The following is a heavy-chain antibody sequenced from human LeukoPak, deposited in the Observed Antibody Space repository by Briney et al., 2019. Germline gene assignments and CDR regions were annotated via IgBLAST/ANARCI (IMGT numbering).Heavy chain of an antibody. CDR2: ISSNGGST. CDR1: GFTFSSYA. J-gene: IGHJ4*02. D-gene: IGHD6-19*01. V-gene: IGHV3-64D*06. CDR3: VKDKTPYSSGWSVIFDY. Sequence: PGGSLRLSCSASGFTFSSYAMHWVRQAPGKGPEYVSAISSNGGSTYYADSVKGRFTISRDNSKNTLYLQMSSLRAEDTAVYYCVKDKTPYSSGWSVIFDYWGQGTLVTVSS.